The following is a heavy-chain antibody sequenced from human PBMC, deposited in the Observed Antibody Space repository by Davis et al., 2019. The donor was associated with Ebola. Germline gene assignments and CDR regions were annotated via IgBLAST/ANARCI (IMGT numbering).Heavy chain of an antibody. CDR2: IGPSGDT. D-gene: IGHD6-6*01. Sequence: GESLKISCAASGFTVSRFDLHWVRQATGKGLEWVSAIGPSGDTYYSDSVKGRFTISRENGKNSLFLQMNSLRDEDTAVYYCARGRYSSSSVYFDYWGQGTLVTVSS. J-gene: IGHJ4*02. V-gene: IGHV3-13*01. CDR3: ARGRYSSSSVYFDY. CDR1: GFTVSRFD.